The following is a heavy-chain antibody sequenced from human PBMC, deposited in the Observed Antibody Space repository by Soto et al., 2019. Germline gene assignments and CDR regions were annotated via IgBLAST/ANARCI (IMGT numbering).Heavy chain of an antibody. CDR3: VRDTNLVATTDYSSYGLDV. CDR1: GFTLSGYS. D-gene: IGHD1-26*01. Sequence: QVQLVESGGGVVQPGRSLRLSCAASGFTLSGYSMHWVRQAPGKGLEWVAVTSHDGSNNYYADSVKGRFTISRDNSKNTLYLQMDGLRPEDTAVYFCVRDTNLVATTDYSSYGLDVWGQGTTVTVS. J-gene: IGHJ6*02. V-gene: IGHV3-30-3*01. CDR2: TSHDGSNN.